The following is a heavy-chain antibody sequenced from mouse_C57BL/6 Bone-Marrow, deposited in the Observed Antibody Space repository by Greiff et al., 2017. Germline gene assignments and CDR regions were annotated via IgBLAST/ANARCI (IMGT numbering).Heavy chain of an antibody. CDR2: IDPENGDT. Sequence: EVQLQQSGAELVRPGASVKLSCTASGFNIKDDYMHWVKQRPEQGLEWIGWIDPENGDTEYASKFQGKATLTADTSSNTAYLQLSGLTSEDTAVYCCATFPGVAWFAYWGQGTLVTVSA. D-gene: IGHD1-3*01. CDR1: GFNIKDDY. J-gene: IGHJ3*01. CDR3: ATFPGVAWFAY. V-gene: IGHV14-4*01.